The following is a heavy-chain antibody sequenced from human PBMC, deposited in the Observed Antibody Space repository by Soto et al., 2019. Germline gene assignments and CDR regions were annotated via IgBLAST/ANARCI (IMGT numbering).Heavy chain of an antibody. D-gene: IGHD7-27*01. CDR1: GDSVTSGSYY. CDR3: AREWGLLPYYVMNV. CDR2: ISYTGRT. V-gene: IGHV4-61*03. Sequence: KPSETLSLTCIVSGDSVTSGSYYRTWLRQPPGKGLEWIGYISYTGRTKYNPSLQSRVTISVDTSKNDFSLNLSSVTAADTAVYFCAREWGLLPYYVMNVWGHGTAVTVSS. J-gene: IGHJ6*02.